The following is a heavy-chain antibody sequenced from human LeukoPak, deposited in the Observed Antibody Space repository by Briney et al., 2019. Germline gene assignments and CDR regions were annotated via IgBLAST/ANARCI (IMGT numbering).Heavy chain of an antibody. CDR3: AKDRPNYHESNGHYYRPNGDY. J-gene: IGHJ4*02. Sequence: PGGSLRFSCAASGFTFSTYAMSWVRQAPGKGLEWVSSISSSGDKTFYADSVKDRFTISRDNSENTLYLQMSRLRAEDTAVYYCAKDRPNYHESNGHYYRPNGDYWGQGTLVTVSS. D-gene: IGHD3-22*01. CDR1: GFTFSTYA. V-gene: IGHV3-23*01. CDR2: ISSSGDKT.